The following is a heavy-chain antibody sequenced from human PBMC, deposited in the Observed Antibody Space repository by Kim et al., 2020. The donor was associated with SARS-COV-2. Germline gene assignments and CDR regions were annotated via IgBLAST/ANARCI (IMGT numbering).Heavy chain of an antibody. Sequence: GGSLRLSCAASRFTFSTYNMNWVRQAPGKGLEWVSSIRTSGGDIFYADSVKGRFVISRDNARNTLYLQLNSLRVEDTALYFCARFVIFGPPYSMDVWGKGTTVTVS. CDR2: IRTSGGDI. V-gene: IGHV3-21*01. CDR3: ARFVIFGPPYSMDV. D-gene: IGHD3-3*01. J-gene: IGHJ6*03. CDR1: RFTFSTYN.